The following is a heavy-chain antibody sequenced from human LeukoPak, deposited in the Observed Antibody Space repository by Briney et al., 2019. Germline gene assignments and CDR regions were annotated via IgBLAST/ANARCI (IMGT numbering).Heavy chain of an antibody. Sequence: GGSLRLSCAASGLNFRSSWTSWIRQPPGKGLERVANINQDGGEKYYVDSVKDRFTISRDNAKNALYLQMNSLRVEDTAVYYCARAFYCYFDYWGQGTLVVVST. CDR3: ARAFYCYFDY. CDR1: GLNFRSSW. CDR2: INQDGGEK. V-gene: IGHV3-7*03. J-gene: IGHJ4*02. D-gene: IGHD2/OR15-2a*01.